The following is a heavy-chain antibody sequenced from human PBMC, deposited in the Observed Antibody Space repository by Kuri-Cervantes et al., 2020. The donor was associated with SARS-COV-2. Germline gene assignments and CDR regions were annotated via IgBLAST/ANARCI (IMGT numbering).Heavy chain of an antibody. Sequence: GGSLRLSCAASGFSFSDYYMGWIRQAPGKGLEWVSYISSTSVYTKYTNSVKGRFTISRDDPKNSLYLHMNSLRAEDTALYYCGRNSEVAGAAAVDFWGQGTLVTVSS. CDR1: GFSFSDYY. J-gene: IGHJ4*02. CDR3: GRNSEVAGAAAVDF. CDR2: ISSTSVYT. V-gene: IGHV3-11*03. D-gene: IGHD6-19*01.